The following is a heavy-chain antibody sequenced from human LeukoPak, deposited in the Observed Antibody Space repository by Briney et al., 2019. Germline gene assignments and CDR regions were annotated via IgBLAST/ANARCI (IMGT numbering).Heavy chain of an antibody. D-gene: IGHD3-22*01. CDR1: GFTFRNYS. V-gene: IGHV3-21*01. J-gene: IGHJ4*02. Sequence: SGRSLRLSCAASGFTFRNYSMNWVRQAPGKGLEWVSFISSSGSYMYDTDSMKGRFTISRDNAKNSLYPQMNSLRAEDTAVYYCARAMHNTGGGSFGYWGQGTLVTVSS. CDR3: ARAMHNTGGGSFGY. CDR2: ISSSGSYM.